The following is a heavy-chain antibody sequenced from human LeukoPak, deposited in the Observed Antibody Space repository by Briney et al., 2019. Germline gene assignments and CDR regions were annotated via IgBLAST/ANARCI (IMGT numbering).Heavy chain of an antibody. D-gene: IGHD1-26*01. V-gene: IGHV5-51*01. Sequence: TGESLKISCQGSGYTFTDYWIAWARQMPGKGLEWMGIIYPGDSDTRYSPSFQGQVTISADKSTTTAYLQWRSLKASDTAIYFCARLADTTSWGQGTLVTVSS. CDR2: IYPGDSDT. CDR3: ARLADTTS. CDR1: GYTFTDYW. J-gene: IGHJ5*02.